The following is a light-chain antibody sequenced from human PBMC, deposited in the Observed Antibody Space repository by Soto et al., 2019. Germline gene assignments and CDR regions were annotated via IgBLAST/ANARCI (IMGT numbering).Light chain of an antibody. CDR3: QQYENLPLT. CDR1: QDITNY. V-gene: IGKV1-33*01. Sequence: DIQMTKSPSSLSASVGDRVTITCQASQDITNYLNWYQQKPGKAPKLLIYDASNLETGVPSRFSGGGSGTDFTFTISSLQPEDIATYFCQQYENLPLTFGGGTKVEIK. CDR2: DAS. J-gene: IGKJ4*01.